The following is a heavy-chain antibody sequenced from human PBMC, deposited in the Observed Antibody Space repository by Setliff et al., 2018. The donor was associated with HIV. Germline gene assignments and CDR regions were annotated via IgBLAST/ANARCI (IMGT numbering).Heavy chain of an antibody. CDR3: GRSMNAFQI. J-gene: IGHJ3*01. D-gene: IGHD3-22*01. CDR2: ISSSGSP. Sequence: SETLSLTCTVSGGSINSYWWSWFRQPAGKGLEWIGRISSSGSPNYNPSLESRVTMSVDTSKNQFSLKLRSVTATYYCARRDGRSMNAFQIWGPGTMVTVSS. V-gene: IGHV4-4*07. CDR1: GGSINSYW.